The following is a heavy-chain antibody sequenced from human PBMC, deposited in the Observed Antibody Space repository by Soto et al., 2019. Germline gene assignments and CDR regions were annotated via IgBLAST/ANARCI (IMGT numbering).Heavy chain of an antibody. CDR3: AKDLCSGGSCYSGYFKH. V-gene: IGHV3-23*01. CDR1: GFTFSSYA. CDR2: ISGSGGST. D-gene: IGHD2-15*01. J-gene: IGHJ1*01. Sequence: GESLKISCAASGFTFSSYAMSWVRQAPGKGLEWVSAISGSGGSTYYADSVKGRFTISRDNSKNTLYLQMNSLRAEDTAVYYCAKDLCSGGSCYSGYFKHWGQGTLVTVSS.